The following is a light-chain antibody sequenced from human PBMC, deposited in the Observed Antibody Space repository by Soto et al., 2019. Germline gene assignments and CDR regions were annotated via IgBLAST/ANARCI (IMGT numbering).Light chain of an antibody. CDR3: QQYNCFWT. CDR1: QSISSW. J-gene: IGKJ1*01. CDR2: DAS. Sequence: DIQMTQSPSTLSASVGDRVTITCRASQSISSWLAWYQQKPGKAPKLLIYDASYLERGVPSRFSGSGSGTEFALTISSLQPDNLATDYFQQYNCFWTLGQGTKVEI. V-gene: IGKV1-5*01.